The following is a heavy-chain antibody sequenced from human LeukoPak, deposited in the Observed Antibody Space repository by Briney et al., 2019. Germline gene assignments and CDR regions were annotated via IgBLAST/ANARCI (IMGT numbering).Heavy chain of an antibody. V-gene: IGHV3-33*03. CDR2: IWYDGSKK. CDR3: ATLSQTLPLDY. J-gene: IGHJ4*02. CDR1: GFTLSSNG. Sequence: GGSLTLSCAASGFTLSSNGMFWVRQAPGKGLEWVALIWYDGSKKYYAESVKGRFTISRDNAKNTLYLQMNSLRAEDTAMYYCATLSQTLPLDYWGQGAQVTVSS.